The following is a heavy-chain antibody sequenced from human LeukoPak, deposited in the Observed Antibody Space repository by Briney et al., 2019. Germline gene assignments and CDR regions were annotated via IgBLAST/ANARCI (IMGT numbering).Heavy chain of an antibody. V-gene: IGHV4-4*09. CDR2: IYTSGST. D-gene: IGHD3-10*01. J-gene: IGHJ4*02. Sequence: NSSEPLSLTCTVSGGSISSYYWSWLGQPPGKGLEWIGYIYTSGSTNYNPSLKSRVTISVDTSKNQFSLKLSSVTAADTAVYYCARHGVTIADYWGQGTLVTVSS. CDR3: ARHGVTIADY. CDR1: GGSISSYY.